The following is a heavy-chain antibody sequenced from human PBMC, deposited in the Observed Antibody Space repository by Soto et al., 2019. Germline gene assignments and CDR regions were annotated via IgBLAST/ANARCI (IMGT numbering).Heavy chain of an antibody. D-gene: IGHD1-1*01. CDR2: ISSSSSYI. V-gene: IGHV3-21*01. Sequence: EVQLVESGGGLVKPGGSLRLSCAASGFTFSSYSMNWVRQAPGKGLEWVSSISSSSSYIYYADSVKGRFTISRDNAKNSLYLQMSSLGAGDTAVYYCARGAGTAKGRAYYYYGMDVW. CDR3: ARGAGTAKGRAYYYYGMDV. CDR1: GFTFSSYS. J-gene: IGHJ6*01.